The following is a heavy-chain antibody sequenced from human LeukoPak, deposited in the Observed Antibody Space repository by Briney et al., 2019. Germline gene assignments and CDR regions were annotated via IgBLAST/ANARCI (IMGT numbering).Heavy chain of an antibody. D-gene: IGHD3-10*01. CDR1: GGSFSGYY. CDR3: ARGRRAYYYGSGSFLDYFQH. Sequence: SETLSLTCAVYGGSFSGYYWSWIRQPPGKGLEWIGEINHSGSTNYNPSLKSRVTISVDTSKNQFSLKPSSVTAADTAVYYCARGRRAYYYGSGSFLDYFQHWGQGTLVTVSS. CDR2: INHSGST. V-gene: IGHV4-34*01. J-gene: IGHJ1*01.